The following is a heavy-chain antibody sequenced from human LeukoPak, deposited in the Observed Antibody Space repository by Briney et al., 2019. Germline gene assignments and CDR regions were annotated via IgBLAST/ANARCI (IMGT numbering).Heavy chain of an antibody. Sequence: GGSLRLSCAASGFTFSSYGMHWVRQAPGKGLEWVAVISYDGSNKYYADSVKGRFTVSRDNSKNTLYVQVNSLGTEDTAAYYCAKGSYYDSSGSFYFDYWGQGTLVTVSS. CDR2: ISYDGSNK. V-gene: IGHV3-30*18. J-gene: IGHJ4*02. CDR3: AKGSYYDSSGSFYFDY. D-gene: IGHD3-22*01. CDR1: GFTFSSYG.